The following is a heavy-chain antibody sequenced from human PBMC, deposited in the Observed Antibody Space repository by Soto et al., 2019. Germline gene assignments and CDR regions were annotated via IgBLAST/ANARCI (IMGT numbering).Heavy chain of an antibody. CDR3: AKGRSYYYYGGVDV. Sequence: EVQLLESGGGLVQPGGSLRLYCAASGFTFSSCAMGWVRQAPGMGLEWVSEIIDSGGSTYYADSVKGRFTISSDNSKITLYLQMNSLRAEDTALYYCAKGRSYYYYGGVDVWGQGTTVTVSS. CDR1: GFTFSSCA. V-gene: IGHV3-23*01. J-gene: IGHJ6*02. CDR2: IIDSGGST.